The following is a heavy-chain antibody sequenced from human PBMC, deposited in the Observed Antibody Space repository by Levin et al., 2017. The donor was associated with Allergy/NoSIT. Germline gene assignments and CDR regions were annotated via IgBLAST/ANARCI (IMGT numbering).Heavy chain of an antibody. Sequence: RSQTLSLTCAISGDSVSSNSAAWNWIRQSPSRGLEWLGRTYYRSKWYNDYAVSVKSRITINPDTSKNQFSLQLNSVTPEDTAVYYCVSSGYDLGYFDYWGQGTLVTVSS. J-gene: IGHJ4*02. CDR2: TYYRSKWYN. D-gene: IGHD5-12*01. CDR1: GDSVSSNSAA. CDR3: VSSGYDLGYFDY. V-gene: IGHV6-1*01.